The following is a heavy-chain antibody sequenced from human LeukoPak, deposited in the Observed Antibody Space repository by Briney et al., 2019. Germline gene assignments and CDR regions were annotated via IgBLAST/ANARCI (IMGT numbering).Heavy chain of an antibody. CDR2: MNPNSGNT. CDR3: ARDEVVAAPNYFGMVV. D-gene: IGHD2-15*01. CDR1: GYTFTSYD. V-gene: IGHV1-8*01. J-gene: IGHJ6*02. Sequence: ASVKVSCKASGYTFTSYDVNWVRQATGQGLEWMGWMNPNSGNTGLARKFQGRVTLTRDTSLSTAYMELSNLRSDDTAVYYCARDEVVAAPNYFGMVVRGQGTTVSVSS.